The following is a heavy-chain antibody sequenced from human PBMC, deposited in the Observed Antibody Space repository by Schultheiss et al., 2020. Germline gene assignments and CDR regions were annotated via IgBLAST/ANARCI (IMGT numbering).Heavy chain of an antibody. V-gene: IGHV3-21*04. Sequence: GESLKISCAASGFTFSSYGMHWVRQAPGKGLEWVSSISSSSSYIYYADSVKGRFTISRDNAKNSLYLQMNSLRAEDTAVYYCAKGGDCSGGSCYAVFDYWGQGTLVTVSS. D-gene: IGHD2-15*01. CDR2: ISSSSSYI. CDR3: AKGGDCSGGSCYAVFDY. J-gene: IGHJ4*02. CDR1: GFTFSSYG.